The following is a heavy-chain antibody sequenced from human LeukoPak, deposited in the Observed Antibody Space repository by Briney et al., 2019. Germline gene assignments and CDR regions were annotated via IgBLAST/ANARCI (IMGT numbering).Heavy chain of an antibody. V-gene: IGHV1-8*01. D-gene: IGHD2-21*02. Sequence: ASVKVSCKASGHTFTNYDINWVRQATGQGLEWVGWMKPNSGDTGYAQKFQGRVTMTSNISITTAYMELSSLTSEDTAVYYCARAPPESTARDYWGQGTLVTVSS. J-gene: IGHJ4*01. CDR2: MKPNSGDT. CDR1: GHTFTNYD. CDR3: ARAPPESTARDY.